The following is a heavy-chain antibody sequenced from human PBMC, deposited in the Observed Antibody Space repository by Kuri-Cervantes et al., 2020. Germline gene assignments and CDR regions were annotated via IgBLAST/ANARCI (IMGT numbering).Heavy chain of an antibody. CDR2: INPNNGGT. Sequence: ASVKVSCKASGYTFTAYYVHWVRQAPGQGLEWMGWINPNNGGTNYEQKFQGWVTMTRDTSISTAYMELSRLRSDDTAVYYCARIAAAGYDYWGQGTLVTVSS. CDR1: GYTFTAYY. V-gene: IGHV1-2*04. CDR3: ARIAAAGYDY. D-gene: IGHD6-13*01. J-gene: IGHJ4*02.